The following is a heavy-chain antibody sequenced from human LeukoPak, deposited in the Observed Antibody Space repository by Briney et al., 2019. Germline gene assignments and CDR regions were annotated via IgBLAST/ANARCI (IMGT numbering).Heavy chain of an antibody. CDR1: GFTFSSYA. J-gene: IGHJ6*02. V-gene: IGHV3-30-3*01. CDR3: AKGIAGDYYYYGMDV. CDR2: ISDDGSNE. Sequence: PGRSLRLSCAASGFTFSSYAMHWVRQAPGKGLEWVAIISDDGSNEYYADSVKGRFTISRDNSKNTLYLQMNSLRAEDTAVYYCAKGIAGDYYYYGMDVWGQGTTVTVSS. D-gene: IGHD4-17*01.